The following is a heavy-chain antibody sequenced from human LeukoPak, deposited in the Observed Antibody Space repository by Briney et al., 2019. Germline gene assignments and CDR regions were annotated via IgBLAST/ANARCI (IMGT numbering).Heavy chain of an antibody. D-gene: IGHD3-10*01. Sequence: PGGSLRLSCAASGFTVSSNYMSWVRQAPGKGLEWVSVIYSGGSTYYADSVKGRFTISRDNSKNTLYLQMNSLRAEDTAVYYCARDYYGSGSYYNGGDYWGQGTLVTVSS. J-gene: IGHJ4*02. CDR1: GFTVSSNY. V-gene: IGHV3-53*05. CDR2: IYSGGST. CDR3: ARDYYGSGSYYNGGDY.